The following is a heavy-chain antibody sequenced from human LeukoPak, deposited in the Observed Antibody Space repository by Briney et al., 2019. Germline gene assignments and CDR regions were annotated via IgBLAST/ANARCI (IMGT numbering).Heavy chain of an antibody. CDR1: GGSISTSSFY. V-gene: IGHV4-39*07. CDR3: ARGYLHGAFDI. J-gene: IGHJ3*02. CDR2: VSYSGRT. Sequence: SETLSLTCTFSGGSISTSSFYWGWIRQPPGKGLEWIGTVSYSGRTYYNPSLQSRVTISVDTSKSQFSLKLSSVTAADTAVYYCARGYLHGAFDIWGQGTMVTVSS. D-gene: IGHD2-2*02.